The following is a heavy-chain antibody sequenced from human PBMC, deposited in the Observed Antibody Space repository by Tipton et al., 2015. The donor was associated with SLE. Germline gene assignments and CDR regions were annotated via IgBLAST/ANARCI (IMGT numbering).Heavy chain of an antibody. V-gene: IGHV3-73*01. CDR1: GFTFSGSA. J-gene: IGHJ4*02. Sequence: SLRLSCAASGFTFSGSAMHWVRQASGKGLEWVGRIRSKANNYATAYAASVKGRFTISRDDSKNTAYLQMNSLKTEDTAVYYCTSLYGDYGGGDYWGQGTLVTVSS. CDR2: IRSKANNYAT. D-gene: IGHD4-17*01. CDR3: TSLYGDYGGGDY.